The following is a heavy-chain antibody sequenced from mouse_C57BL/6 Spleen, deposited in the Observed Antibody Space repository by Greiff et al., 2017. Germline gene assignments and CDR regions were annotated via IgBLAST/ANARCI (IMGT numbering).Heavy chain of an antibody. Sequence: QVQLQQPGAELVRPGTSVKLSCKASGYTFTSYWMHWVKQRPGQGLEWIGVIDPSDSYTNYNQKFKGKATLTVDTSSSTAYMQLSSLTSEDSAVYYSARHGSCVLGCWGQGTTLSVAS. D-gene: IGHD1-1*01. J-gene: IGHJ2*01. CDR2: IDPSDSYT. CDR1: GYTFTSYW. V-gene: IGHV1-59*01. CDR3: ARHGSCVLGC.